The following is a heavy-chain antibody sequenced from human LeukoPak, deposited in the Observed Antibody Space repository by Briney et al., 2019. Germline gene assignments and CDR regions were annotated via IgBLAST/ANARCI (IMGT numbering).Heavy chain of an antibody. J-gene: IGHJ3*01. D-gene: IGHD2-15*01. CDR2: IYSSGST. CDR1: GLTLSAYA. Sequence: GGSLRLSCAASGLTLSAYAMSWVRQAPGKGLEGVSTIYSSGSTYYADSVKGRFTISRDNSKNTLFLQMNSLRADDTAVYYCARDSGSFLDAFDVWGQGTMVTVSS. CDR3: ARDSGSFLDAFDV. V-gene: IGHV3-53*01.